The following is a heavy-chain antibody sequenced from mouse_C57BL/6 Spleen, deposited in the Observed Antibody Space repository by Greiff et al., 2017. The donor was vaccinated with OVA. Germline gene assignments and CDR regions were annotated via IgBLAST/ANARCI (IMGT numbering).Heavy chain of an antibody. Sequence: QVQLQQPGAALVRPGSSVKLSCKASGYTFTSYWMHWVKQRPIQGLEWIGNIDPSDSETHYNQKFKDKATLTVDKSSSTAYMQLSSLTSEDSAVYYCARCYSSGYWYFDVWGTGTTVTVSS. CDR3: ARCYSSGYWYFDV. CDR2: IDPSDSET. D-gene: IGHD1-1*01. V-gene: IGHV1-52*01. J-gene: IGHJ1*03. CDR1: GYTFTSYW.